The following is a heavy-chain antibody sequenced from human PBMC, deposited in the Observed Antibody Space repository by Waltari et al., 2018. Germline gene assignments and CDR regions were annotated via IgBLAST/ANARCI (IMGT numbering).Heavy chain of an antibody. Sequence: QVQLVQSGAEVKKPGASVKVSCKASGYTFTGYYMHWVRQAPGQGLGWRGGINPYSCGTNNAQKFQGRVTMTRDTSISTAYMELSRLRSDDTAVYYCARVGATSYYMAVWGKGTTVTISS. CDR2: INPYSCGT. CDR1: GYTFTGYY. V-gene: IGHV1-2*02. J-gene: IGHJ6*03. CDR3: ARVGATSYYMAV. D-gene: IGHD1-26*01.